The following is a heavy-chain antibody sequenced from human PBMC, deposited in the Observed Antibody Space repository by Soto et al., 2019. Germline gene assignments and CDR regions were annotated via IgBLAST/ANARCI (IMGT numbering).Heavy chain of an antibody. D-gene: IGHD6-19*01. CDR1: GYTFTSYD. Sequence: ASVKVSCKASGYTFTSYDINWVRQATGQGLEWMGWINPHNGNTDYSQKFQGRVTMTRNTSASTAYMELSSLRSEDTAVYYCARDRVAVGAFDIWGQGTMVTVSS. J-gene: IGHJ3*02. V-gene: IGHV1-8*01. CDR2: INPHNGNT. CDR3: ARDRVAVGAFDI.